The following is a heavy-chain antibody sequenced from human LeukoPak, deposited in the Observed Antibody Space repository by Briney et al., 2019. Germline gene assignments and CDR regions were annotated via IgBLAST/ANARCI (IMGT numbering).Heavy chain of an antibody. J-gene: IGHJ4*02. CDR1: GGSISSSNW. V-gene: IGHV4-4*02. D-gene: IGHD3-22*01. CDR2: IYHSGST. Sequence: PSETLSLTCAVSGGSISSSNWWSWVRQPPGKGLEWIGEIYHSGSTNYNPSLKSRVTISVDTSKNQFSLKLSSVTAADTAVYYCARDYYYYDSSGYSAWGQGTLVTVSS. CDR3: ARDYYYYDSSGYSA.